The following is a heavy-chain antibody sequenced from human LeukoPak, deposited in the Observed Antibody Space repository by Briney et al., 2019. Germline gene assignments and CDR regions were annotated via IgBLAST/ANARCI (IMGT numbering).Heavy chain of an antibody. CDR2: ISRTGSYI. CDR3: AKDVRDDSKGFWYFDL. D-gene: IGHD3-22*01. V-gene: IGHV3-21*01. CDR1: TFAFGSWS. Sequence: GGSLRLSCGASTFAFGSWSMNWVRQAPGKGLEWVASISRTGSYIYYADSLQGRFIISRDNANSSLYLTMRSLRVEDTALYYCAKDVRDDSKGFWYFDLWGRGTLVTVSS. J-gene: IGHJ2*01.